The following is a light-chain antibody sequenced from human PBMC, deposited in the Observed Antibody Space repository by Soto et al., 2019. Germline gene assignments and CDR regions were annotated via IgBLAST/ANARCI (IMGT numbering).Light chain of an antibody. J-gene: IGKJ4*01. V-gene: IGKV3-15*01. CDR2: GAS. CDR3: QQYNNWPLT. CDR1: QSVSSN. Sequence: ELVMTQSPAALSVSLGDRATLSCRASQSVSSNLAWYQQKPGQGPRLLIYGASTRATGIPARFSGSGSGTEFTLTISSLQSEDFAVYSCQQYNNWPLTFGGGTKVDIK.